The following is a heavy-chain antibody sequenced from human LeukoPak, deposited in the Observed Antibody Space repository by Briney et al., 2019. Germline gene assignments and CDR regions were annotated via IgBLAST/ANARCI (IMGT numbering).Heavy chain of an antibody. D-gene: IGHD3-22*01. CDR3: AREQYYSDSSGYTTLFDY. Sequence: GASVKVSCKASGYTFTSYYMHWVRQAPGQGLEWMGIINPSGGSTTYAQKFQGRVTMTRDTSTSTVYMELSSLRSEDTAVYYCAREQYYSDSSGYTTLFDYWGQGTLVTVSS. CDR2: INPSGGST. CDR1: GYTFTSYY. J-gene: IGHJ4*02. V-gene: IGHV1-46*01.